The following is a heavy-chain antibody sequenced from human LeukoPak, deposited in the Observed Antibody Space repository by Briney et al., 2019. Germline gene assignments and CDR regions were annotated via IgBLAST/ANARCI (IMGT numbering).Heavy chain of an antibody. J-gene: IGHJ4*02. V-gene: IGHV4-38-2*02. D-gene: IGHD3-22*01. Sequence: PSETLSLTCSVSGYSISTGHYWGWIRQPPGKGLEWIGSIYYRGSTYYNPSLKSRVIISVDTSKNQFSLKLSSVTAADTAVYYCARQSGYYYGISDYWGQGTLVTVSS. CDR2: IYYRGST. CDR1: GYSISTGHY. CDR3: ARQSGYYYGISDY.